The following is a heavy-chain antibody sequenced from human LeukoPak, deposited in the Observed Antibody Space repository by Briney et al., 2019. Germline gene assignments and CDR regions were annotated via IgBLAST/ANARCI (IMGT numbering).Heavy chain of an antibody. CDR2: IKSKTDGGTT. CDR3: TTNTDYGGNGGY. D-gene: IGHD4-23*01. Sequence: GGSLRLSCAASGFTFSNAWMSWVRQAPGKGLEWVGRIKSKTDGGTTDYAAPVKGRFTISRDDSKNTLYLQMNSLKNEDTAVYYCTTNTDYGGNGGYWGQGTLVTVSS. J-gene: IGHJ4*02. V-gene: IGHV3-15*01. CDR1: GFTFSNAW.